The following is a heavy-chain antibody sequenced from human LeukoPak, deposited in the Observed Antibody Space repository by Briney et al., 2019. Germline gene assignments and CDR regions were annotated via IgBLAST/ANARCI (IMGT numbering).Heavy chain of an antibody. D-gene: IGHD6-13*01. J-gene: IGHJ4*02. V-gene: IGHV4-39*01. CDR1: GGSISSSSYY. CDR2: IYYSGST. CDR3: ARRSPPGIAAAGPIFDY. Sequence: SETLSLTCTVSGGSISSSSYYWGWIRQPPGKGLEWIGSIYYSGSTYYNPSLKSRVTISVDTSKNQFSLKLSSVTAADTAVYYCARRSPPGIAAAGPIFDYWGQGTLVTVSS.